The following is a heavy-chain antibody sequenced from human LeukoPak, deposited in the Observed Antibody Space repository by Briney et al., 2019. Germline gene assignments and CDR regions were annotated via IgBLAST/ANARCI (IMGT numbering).Heavy chain of an antibody. CDR2: IYTSGST. V-gene: IGHV4-4*07. D-gene: IGHD3-10*01. CDR1: GGSISSYY. CDR3: AVGVLWFGELFDY. J-gene: IGHJ4*02. Sequence: KSSETLSLTCTVSGGSISSYYWSWIRQPPGKGLEWIGRIYTSGSTNYNPSLKSRVTMSVDTSKNQFSLKLSSVTAADTAVYYCAVGVLWFGELFDYWGQGTLVTVSS.